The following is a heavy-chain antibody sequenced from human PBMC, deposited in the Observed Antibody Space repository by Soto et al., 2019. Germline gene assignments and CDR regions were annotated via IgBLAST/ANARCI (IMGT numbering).Heavy chain of an antibody. J-gene: IGHJ4*02. CDR1: EFPFNTSH. D-gene: IGHD6-13*01. CDR2: INSGGKTI. V-gene: IGHV3-48*03. CDR3: ASTAVQSSGWYD. Sequence: PLLESGGGLVQPGGSRRLSCAASEFPFNTSHMNWVRQSQGKRLEWISYINSGGKTIYYAASVEGRFTVSRDNAKRSLYLQMNNLKTEDTAVYFCASTAVQSSGWYDWGQGTLVNVS.